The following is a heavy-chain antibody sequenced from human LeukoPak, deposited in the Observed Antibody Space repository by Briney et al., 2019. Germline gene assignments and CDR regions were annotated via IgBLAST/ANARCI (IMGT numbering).Heavy chain of an antibody. D-gene: IGHD3-3*01. J-gene: IGHJ4*02. Sequence: SETLSLTCTASGYSISSGYYWGWIRQPPGKGLEWIGSIYHSGSTYYNPSLKSRVTISVDTSKNQFSLKLSSVTAADTAVYYCATTPTYYDFWSGLVGYFDYWGQGTLVTVSS. CDR1: GYSISSGYY. CDR2: IYHSGST. CDR3: ATTPTYYDFWSGLVGYFDY. V-gene: IGHV4-38-2*02.